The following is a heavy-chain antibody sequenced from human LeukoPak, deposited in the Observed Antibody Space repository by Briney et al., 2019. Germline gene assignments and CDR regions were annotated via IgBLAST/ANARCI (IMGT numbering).Heavy chain of an antibody. J-gene: IGHJ3*02. D-gene: IGHD2-15*01. Sequence: GGSLRLSCAASGFTFSSYAMSWVRQAPGKGLEWVSAISGRGGSTYYADSVKGRFTISRDNSKNTLYLQMNSLRAEDTAVYYCAKGYCSGGSCFDIWGQGTMVTVSS. V-gene: IGHV3-23*01. CDR2: ISGRGGST. CDR3: AKGYCSGGSCFDI. CDR1: GFTFSSYA.